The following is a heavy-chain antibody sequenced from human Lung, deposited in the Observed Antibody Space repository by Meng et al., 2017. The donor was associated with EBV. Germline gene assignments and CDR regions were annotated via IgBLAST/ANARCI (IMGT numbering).Heavy chain of an antibody. D-gene: IGHD6-6*01. J-gene: IGHJ5*02. CDR2: IYYSGST. CDR1: GGSISSGGYY. CDR3: ARVVAGRYNWFDP. V-gene: IGHV4-31*01. Sequence: QVQLQESGPGLVQPSQTLSLTCTVSGGSISSGGYYWSWIRQHPGKGLEWIGYIYYSGSTYYNPSLKSLVTISVDTSKNQFSLKLSSVTAADTAVYYCARVVAGRYNWFDPWGQGTLVTVFS.